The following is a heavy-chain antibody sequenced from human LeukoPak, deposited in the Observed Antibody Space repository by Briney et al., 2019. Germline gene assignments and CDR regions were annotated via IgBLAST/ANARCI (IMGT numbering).Heavy chain of an antibody. Sequence: PSETLSLTCTVSSGSISSSSYYLGWIRQPPGKGLEWIGSSYYSGSTYYNPSLKSRVTISVDTSKNQFSLKLSSVTAADTAVYFCARLVTINTVTTARYWYFDLWGRGTLVTVSS. CDR1: SGSISSSSYY. J-gene: IGHJ2*01. CDR2: SYYSGST. D-gene: IGHD4-17*01. CDR3: ARLVTINTVTTARYWYFDL. V-gene: IGHV4-39*01.